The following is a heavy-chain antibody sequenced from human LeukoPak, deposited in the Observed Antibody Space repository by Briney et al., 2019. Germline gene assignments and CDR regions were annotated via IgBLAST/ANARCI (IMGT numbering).Heavy chain of an antibody. D-gene: IGHD2-21*02. J-gene: IGHJ4*02. Sequence: GGSLTLSCATSGFTFTSYWMHWVRQVAGKGLVWLARVDHGGSGTNYADSVKGRFTISRDNAKSTVYLQMNSLRVEDTAVYYCAKDPAYCGGDCYSSIFDYWGQGTLVTVSS. V-gene: IGHV3-74*01. CDR1: GFTFTSYW. CDR2: VDHGGSGT. CDR3: AKDPAYCGGDCYSSIFDY.